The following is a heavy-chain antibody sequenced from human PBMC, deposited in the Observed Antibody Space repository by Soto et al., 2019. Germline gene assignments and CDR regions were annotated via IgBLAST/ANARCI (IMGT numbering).Heavy chain of an antibody. V-gene: IGHV3-48*03. CDR3: AREGPRGYSGYGKFDY. Sequence: GGSLRLSCAASGFTFSSYEMNWVRQAPGKGLEWVSYISSSGITTYYADSLKGRFTISRDNAKNSLYLQMNSLRAEDTAAYYCAREGPRGYSGYGKFDYWGQGTLVTVSS. CDR2: ISSSGITT. J-gene: IGHJ4*02. D-gene: IGHD5-12*01. CDR1: GFTFSSYE.